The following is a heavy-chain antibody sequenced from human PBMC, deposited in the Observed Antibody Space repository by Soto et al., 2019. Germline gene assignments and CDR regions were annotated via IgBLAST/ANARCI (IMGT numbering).Heavy chain of an antibody. CDR2: INPNSGGT. D-gene: IGHD3-10*01. J-gene: IGHJ6*02. V-gene: IGHV1-2*04. Sequence: ASVEVSCKASGYTFTGYYMHWVRQAPGQGLEWMGWINPNSGGTNYAQKFQGWVTMTRDTSISTAYMELSRLRSDDTAVYYCARGSQNYYYGMDVWGQGTTVTVSS. CDR1: GYTFTGYY. CDR3: ARGSQNYYYGMDV.